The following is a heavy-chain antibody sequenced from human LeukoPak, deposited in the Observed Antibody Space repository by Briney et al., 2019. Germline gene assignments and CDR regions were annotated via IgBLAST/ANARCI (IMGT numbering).Heavy chain of an antibody. Sequence: PGGSLRISCAASGFTFRSYAMSWVRQAPGKGLEWVSTISGNGDRTYYADSAKGRFTISRDNSKNTLYLQMNSLRAEDTAVYYCAKTPGIINFSSFDYWGQGTLVTVSS. D-gene: IGHD3-16*01. CDR2: ISGNGDRT. J-gene: IGHJ4*02. CDR1: GFTFRSYA. V-gene: IGHV3-23*01. CDR3: AKTPGIINFSSFDY.